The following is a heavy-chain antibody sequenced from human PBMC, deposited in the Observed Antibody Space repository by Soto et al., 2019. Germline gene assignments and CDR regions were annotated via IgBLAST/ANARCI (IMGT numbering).Heavy chain of an antibody. V-gene: IGHV3-30-3*01. CDR2: ISYDGSNK. CDR1: GFTFXXYA. CDR3: ASTDVAAAGTGEDY. D-gene: IGHD6-13*01. J-gene: IGHJ4*02. Sequence: QVQLVESGGGVVQPGRSLRLSCAASGFTFXXYAMHWVRQAPGKGLEWVAVISYDGSNKYYADSVKGRFTISRDNSKNTLYLQMNSLRAEDTAVYYCASTDVAAAGTGEDYWGQGTLVTVSS.